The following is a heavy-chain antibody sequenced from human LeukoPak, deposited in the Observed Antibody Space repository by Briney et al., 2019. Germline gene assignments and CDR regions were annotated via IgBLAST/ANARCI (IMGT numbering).Heavy chain of an antibody. CDR2: INSDGSSL. D-gene: IGHD1-26*01. Sequence: GGSLRLSCAGSGFTFSNYAMTWVRQAPGKGLVWISRINSDGSSLSYADSVKGRFTISRDNAKNTVYLQMNSLRAEDTAVYYCARSRYTGSHFDYWGQGTLVTVSS. J-gene: IGHJ4*02. V-gene: IGHV3-74*01. CDR1: GFTFSNYA. CDR3: ARSRYTGSHFDY.